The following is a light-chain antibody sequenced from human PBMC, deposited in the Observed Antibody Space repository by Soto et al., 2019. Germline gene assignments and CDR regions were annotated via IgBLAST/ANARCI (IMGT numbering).Light chain of an antibody. Sequence: EFVLTQSPGTLSLSPGEIATLSCRSSQTVRNNYLAWYQQKPGQAPRLLIYDASSRATGIPDRFSGGGSGTDFTLTISRQEPEDFAVYYCQKFSSYPLTCGGGNTVAIK. J-gene: IGKJ4*01. CDR1: QTVRNNY. CDR3: QKFSSYPLT. CDR2: DAS. V-gene: IGKV3-20*01.